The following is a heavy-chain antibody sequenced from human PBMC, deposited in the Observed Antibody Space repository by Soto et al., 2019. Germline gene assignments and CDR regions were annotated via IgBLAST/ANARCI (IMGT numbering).Heavy chain of an antibody. CDR3: ARGSVPAAFFDY. J-gene: IGHJ4*02. D-gene: IGHD2-2*01. CDR2: IYYSGST. V-gene: IGHV4-31*03. Sequence: SETLSLTCTASGGSISNGGYYWSWIRQHPGKGLEWIGYIYYSGSTYYNPSLKSRVTISVDTSKNQFSLKLSSVTAADTAVYYCARGSVPAAFFDYWGQGTLVTVSS. CDR1: GGSISNGGYY.